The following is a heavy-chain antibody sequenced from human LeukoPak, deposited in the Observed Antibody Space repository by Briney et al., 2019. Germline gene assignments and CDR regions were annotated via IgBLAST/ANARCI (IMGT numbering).Heavy chain of an antibody. D-gene: IGHD3-16*02. V-gene: IGHV3-74*01. J-gene: IGHJ4*02. CDR2: INSDGSST. CDR1: GFTFNYYW. Sequence: GVSLRLSCAASGFTFNYYWMHWVRQAPGKGLVWVSRINSDGSSTSYADSVNGRFTISRDNAKNTLYLQMNSLRAEDTAVYYCANKLPFGGIIADYWGQGTLVTVSS. CDR3: ANKLPFGGIIADY.